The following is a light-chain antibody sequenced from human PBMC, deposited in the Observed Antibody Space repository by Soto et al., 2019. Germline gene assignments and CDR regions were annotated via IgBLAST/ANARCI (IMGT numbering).Light chain of an antibody. CDR3: SSYAGSGNVV. CDR1: XXDVGAYKY. J-gene: IGLJ2*01. Sequence: QSALTQPPSASGSPGQSVTISCTGTXXDVGAYKYVSWYQQHPGKAPKLMIYEVSKRPSGVPDRFSGSKSGNTASLTVSGLQAEDEADYYCSSYAGSGNVVFGGGTKVTVL. CDR2: EVS. V-gene: IGLV2-8*01.